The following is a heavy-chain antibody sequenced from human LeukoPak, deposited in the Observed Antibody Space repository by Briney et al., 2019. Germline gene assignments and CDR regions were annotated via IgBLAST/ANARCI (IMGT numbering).Heavy chain of an antibody. CDR3: VKDPGSGWAEYFQH. CDR2: ISGSGGST. D-gene: IGHD6-19*01. V-gene: IGHV3-23*01. J-gene: IGHJ1*01. Sequence: GGSLRLSCAASGFTFSSYAMSWVRQAPGKGLEWVSAISGSGGSTYYADSVKGRFTISRDNSKNTLYLQMNSLRAEDTAVYYCVKDPGSGWAEYFQHWGQGTLVTVSS. CDR1: GFTFSSYA.